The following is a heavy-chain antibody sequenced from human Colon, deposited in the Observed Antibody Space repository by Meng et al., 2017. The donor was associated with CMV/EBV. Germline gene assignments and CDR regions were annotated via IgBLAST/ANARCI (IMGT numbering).Heavy chain of an antibody. CDR1: GFSFPSHE. CDR2: ISNDGRTP. CDR3: ISEAAGGDY. D-gene: IGHD1-14*01. Sequence: GESLKISCAASGFSFPSHEMNWVRQTPGKELVWVSRISNDGRTPTYADSVKGRFTISRDNDKNTLYLQMNSLTVDDTAVYYCISEAAGGDYWGQGALVTVSS. J-gene: IGHJ4*02. V-gene: IGHV3-74*01.